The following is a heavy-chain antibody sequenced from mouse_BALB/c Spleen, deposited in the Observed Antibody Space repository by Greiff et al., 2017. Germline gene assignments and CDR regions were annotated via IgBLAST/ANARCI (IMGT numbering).Heavy chain of an antibody. CDR3: ARHNGNYVSYWYFDV. CDR1: GFTFSSYG. V-gene: IGHV5-6-3*01. D-gene: IGHD2-1*01. Sequence: EVQGVESGGGLVQPGGSLKLSCAASGFTFSSYGMSWVRQTPDKRLELVATINSNGGSTYYPDSVKGRFTISRDNAKNTLYLQMSSLKSEDTALYYCARHNGNYVSYWYFDVWGAGTTVTVSS. CDR2: INSNGGST. J-gene: IGHJ1*01.